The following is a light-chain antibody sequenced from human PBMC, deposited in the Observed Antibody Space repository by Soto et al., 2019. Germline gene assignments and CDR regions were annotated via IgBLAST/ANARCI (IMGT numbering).Light chain of an antibody. J-gene: IGKJ3*01. CDR2: GAS. CDR1: QSVSSN. CDR3: QQFLDWLPL. V-gene: IGKV3-15*01. Sequence: EIVMTQSPPTLSVSPGERATLSCRASQSVSSNLAWYQQKPGQAPRLFIYGASTRATGIPTRFSGSGSGTEFTLTISSLQSEDFAVYYCQQFLDWLPLFGPGTRVHIK.